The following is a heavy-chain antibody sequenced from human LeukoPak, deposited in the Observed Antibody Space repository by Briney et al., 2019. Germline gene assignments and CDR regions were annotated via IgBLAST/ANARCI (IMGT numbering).Heavy chain of an antibody. J-gene: IGHJ4*02. Sequence: ASVKVSCKASGYTFTSYGISWVRQAPGQGLEWMGWISAYNGNTNYAQKLQGRVTMTTDTSTSTAYMELRSLRSDDTAVYYCARVNMVRGVSTLPDYWGQGTLVTVSS. CDR1: GYTFTSYG. V-gene: IGHV1-18*01. CDR2: ISAYNGNT. CDR3: ARVNMVRGVSTLPDY. D-gene: IGHD3-10*01.